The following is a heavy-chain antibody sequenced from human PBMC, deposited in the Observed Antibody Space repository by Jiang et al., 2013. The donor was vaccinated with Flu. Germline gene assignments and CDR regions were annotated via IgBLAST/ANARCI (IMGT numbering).Heavy chain of an antibody. J-gene: IGHJ4*02. V-gene: IGHV3-43*02. CDR3: VKVIGQRWLGGFDY. CDR1: GFTFDDYA. Sequence: QLVESGGGVVQPGGSLRLSCAASGFTFDDYAMHWVRQAPGKSLEWVSLISGDGDSRYYADSVKGRFTISRDNSKNSLYLQMNSLRTEDTALYYCVKVIGQRWLGGFDYWGQGTLVTVSS. D-gene: IGHD5-24*01. CDR2: ISGDGDSR.